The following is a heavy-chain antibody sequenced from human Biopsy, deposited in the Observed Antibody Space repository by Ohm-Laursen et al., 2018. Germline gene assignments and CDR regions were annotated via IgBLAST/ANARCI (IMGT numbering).Heavy chain of an antibody. CDR3: ARPKSRRALDI. CDR1: GFTFADYW. Sequence: GSLRLSCTASGFTFADYWMNWVRRAPGKGLEWVANIKQDGSEKNYVDSVKGRFTITRDNANNSLYLQMNSLRVEDTAVYYCARPKSRRALDIWGQGTKVTVSS. D-gene: IGHD2-2*01. CDR2: IKQDGSEK. J-gene: IGHJ3*02. V-gene: IGHV3-7*01.